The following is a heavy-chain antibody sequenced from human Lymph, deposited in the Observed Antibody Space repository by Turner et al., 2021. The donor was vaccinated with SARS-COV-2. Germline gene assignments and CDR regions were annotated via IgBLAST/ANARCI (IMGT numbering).Heavy chain of an antibody. CDR3: ARHAFGSASYYPDDY. V-gene: IGHV4-39*01. CDR1: GGSISSSGYY. Sequence: QLQPQESGTGLEKPSETLSLTCTVSGGSISSSGYYWGWIRQPTGKGLEWIGTIYYSGSTYYNPSLKSRVTISVDTSKNQFSLKRCAVTAADTAVYSCARHAFGSASYYPDDYWGQGTLVTVSS. J-gene: IGHJ4*02. D-gene: IGHD3-10*01. CDR2: IYYSGST.